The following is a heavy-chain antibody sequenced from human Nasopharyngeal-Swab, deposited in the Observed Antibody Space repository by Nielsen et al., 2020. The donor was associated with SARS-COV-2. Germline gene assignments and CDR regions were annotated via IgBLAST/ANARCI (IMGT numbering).Heavy chain of an antibody. Sequence: RQGPGKVLEWEAVISYDGSNKYYADSVKGRFTISRDNSKNTLYLQMNSLRAEDTAVYYCAKDYRVVAAAGTDYYYYMDVWGKGTTVTVSS. J-gene: IGHJ6*03. V-gene: IGHV3-30*18. CDR3: AKDYRVVAAAGTDYYYYMDV. D-gene: IGHD6-13*01. CDR2: ISYDGSNK.